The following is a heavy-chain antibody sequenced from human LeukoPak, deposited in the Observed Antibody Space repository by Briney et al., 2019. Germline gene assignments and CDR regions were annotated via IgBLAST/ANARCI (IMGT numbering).Heavy chain of an antibody. CDR1: GFTFSSYS. Sequence: PGGSLRLSCAASGFTFSSYSMNWVRQAPGKRLEWVSSISSSSSYIYYADSVKGRFTISRDNAKNSLYLQMNSLRAEDTAVYYCARVGYSYGPALFDYWGQGTLVTVSS. CDR2: ISSSSSYI. J-gene: IGHJ4*02. CDR3: ARVGYSYGPALFDY. V-gene: IGHV3-21*01. D-gene: IGHD5-18*01.